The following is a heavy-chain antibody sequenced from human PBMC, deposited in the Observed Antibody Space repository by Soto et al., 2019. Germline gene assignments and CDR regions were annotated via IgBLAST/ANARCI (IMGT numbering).Heavy chain of an antibody. D-gene: IGHD6-19*01. CDR1: GYTFTSYA. V-gene: IGHV1-3*01. Sequence: QVQLVQSGAEVKKPGASVKVSCKASGYTFTSYAMHWVRQAPGQRLEWMGWINAGNGNTKYSQKFQGRVTITRDTSASTAYMELSSLRSEDTAVYYCARDYLSSGWDPEHKGSRDWFDPWGQGTLVTVSS. J-gene: IGHJ5*02. CDR3: ARDYLSSGWDPEHKGSRDWFDP. CDR2: INAGNGNT.